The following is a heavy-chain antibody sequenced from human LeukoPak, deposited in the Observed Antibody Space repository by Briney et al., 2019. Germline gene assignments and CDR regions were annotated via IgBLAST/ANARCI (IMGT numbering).Heavy chain of an antibody. CDR3: ARIGAGSSRDY. D-gene: IGHD6-13*01. Sequence: PGGSLRLSSAASVFTFSNFAMTWVRQAPGKGVELVSSIVGSSSTYYADSLKGRFTISRDNAKNSLYLQRNSLRGEDTAVYYCARIGAGSSRDYWGQGTLVTVSS. V-gene: IGHV3-69-1*01. CDR2: IVGSSST. J-gene: IGHJ4*02. CDR1: VFTFSNFA.